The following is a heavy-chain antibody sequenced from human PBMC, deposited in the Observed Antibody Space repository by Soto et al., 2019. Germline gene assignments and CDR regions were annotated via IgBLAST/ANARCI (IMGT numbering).Heavy chain of an antibody. Sequence: QITLKESGPTLVKPTQTLTLTCTFSGFSLSTRGVGVGWIRQPPGKALEWLALIYWDGFKHYSPSLESRLTIREYTAKNQVVLTMTNMDPVDTATYYCAHKGGGDRILDYWGQGTLVTVSS. CDR3: AHKGGGDRILDY. CDR2: IYWDGFK. V-gene: IGHV2-5*02. D-gene: IGHD3-16*01. CDR1: GFSLSTRGVG. J-gene: IGHJ4*02.